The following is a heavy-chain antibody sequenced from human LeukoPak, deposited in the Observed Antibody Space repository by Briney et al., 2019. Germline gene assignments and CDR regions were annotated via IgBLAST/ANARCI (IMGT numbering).Heavy chain of an antibody. CDR3: ARDYLAAWDY. J-gene: IGHJ4*02. V-gene: IGHV3-11*01. D-gene: IGHD2-15*01. CDR1: GFTFSDYY. Sequence: GGSLRLSCAASGFTFSDYYMSWIRQAPGKGLEWVSYISRGGNTIYYADSVKGRFTISRDNAKNSLYLQVNNLRAEGTAVYYCARDYLAAWDYWGQGTLVTVSS. CDR2: ISRGGNTI.